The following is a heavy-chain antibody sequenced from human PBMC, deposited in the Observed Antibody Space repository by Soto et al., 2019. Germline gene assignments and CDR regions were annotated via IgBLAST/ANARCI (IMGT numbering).Heavy chain of an antibody. D-gene: IGHD3-16*01. CDR2: INAGNGNT. J-gene: IGHJ6*02. CDR3: ASLRLISSSYYYYGMDV. CDR1: GYTFTSYA. Sequence: QVQLVQSGAEVKKPGASVKVSCKASGYTFTSYAMHWVRQAPGQRLEWMGWINAGNGNTKYSQKFQGRVTITRDTSASTPYMELSSLRAEDTAMYYCASLRLISSSYYYYGMDVWGQGTTVTVSS. V-gene: IGHV1-3*01.